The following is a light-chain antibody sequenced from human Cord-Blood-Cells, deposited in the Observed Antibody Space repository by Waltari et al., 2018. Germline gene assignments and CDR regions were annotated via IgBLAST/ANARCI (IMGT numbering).Light chain of an antibody. CDR1: SSDVGGSTY. CDR2: DFS. CDR3: CSYAGSYTWV. V-gene: IGLV2-11*01. J-gene: IGLJ3*02. Sequence: QSALTQPRSVSGSPGQSVTISCTGTSSDVGGSTYVPWYHQHPGQAPKLMIYDFSKRPSGVPDRFSGSKSGNTASLTISGLQAEDEADYYCCSYAGSYTWVFGGGTKLTVL.